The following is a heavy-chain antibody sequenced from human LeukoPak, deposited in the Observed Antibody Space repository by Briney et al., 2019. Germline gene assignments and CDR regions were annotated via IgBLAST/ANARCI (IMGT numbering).Heavy chain of an antibody. J-gene: IGHJ4*02. CDR3: ARRGYDSSGYVFFDY. D-gene: IGHD3-22*01. CDR2: INPNSGGT. V-gene: IGHV1-2*02. CDR1: GYTFTGYY. Sequence: ASVKVSCKASGYTFTGYYMHWVRQAPGQGLEWMGWINPNSGGTSYAQKFQGRVTMTRDTSISTAYMELSRLRSDDTAVYYCARRGYDSSGYVFFDYWGQGTLVTVSS.